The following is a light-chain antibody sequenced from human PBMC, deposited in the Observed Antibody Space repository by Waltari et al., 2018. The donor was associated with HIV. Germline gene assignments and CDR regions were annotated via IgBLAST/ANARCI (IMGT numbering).Light chain of an antibody. CDR3: CSYAGSRTLWV. CDR1: SSDVGSYHL. V-gene: IGLV2-23*02. CDR2: EVN. J-gene: IGLJ3*02. Sequence: QSALTQPASVSGSHGQSITISCTGTSSDVGSYHLVSWYQQHPGKAPKRMIYEVNKRPSWVSIRFSGSKSGITASLTISGLQAEDEADYYCCSYAGSRTLWVFGGGTKVTVL.